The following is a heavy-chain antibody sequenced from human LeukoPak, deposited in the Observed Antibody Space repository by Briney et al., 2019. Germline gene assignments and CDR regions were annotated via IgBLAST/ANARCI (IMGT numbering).Heavy chain of an antibody. Sequence: GGSLRLSCAASRFTFSSYGMRWVRQAPGKGLEWVAYIQYDGSNEQYADSVKGRFSISRDSSKNILYLQMNSLRAEDTAVYYCAKDRCSNGVGCYYYYMDVWGKGTTVTISS. CDR3: AKDRCSNGVGCYYYYMDV. V-gene: IGHV3-30*02. D-gene: IGHD2-8*01. CDR1: RFTFSSYG. CDR2: IQYDGSNE. J-gene: IGHJ6*03.